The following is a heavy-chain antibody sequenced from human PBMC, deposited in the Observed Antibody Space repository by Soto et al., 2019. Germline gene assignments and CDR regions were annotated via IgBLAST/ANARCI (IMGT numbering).Heavy chain of an antibody. CDR1: GFTFSNFW. CDR3: ARGGWLAY. V-gene: IGHV3-7*03. CDR2: IKEDGSDK. Sequence: PGGSLRLSCAASGFTFSNFWMSWVRQAPGKGLELVANIKEDGSDKNHVDSVKGRFTISRDNAKNLVYLQMNNLRAEDTAVYYCARGGWLAYWGQGTQVTVSS. D-gene: IGHD6-19*01. J-gene: IGHJ4*02.